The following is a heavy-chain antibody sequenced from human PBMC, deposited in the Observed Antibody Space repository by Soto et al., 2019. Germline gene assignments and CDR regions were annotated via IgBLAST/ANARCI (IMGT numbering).Heavy chain of an antibody. D-gene: IGHD6-13*01. CDR1: GFTFSGYA. J-gene: IGHJ5*02. CDR2: ISGSGGST. Sequence: GGSLRLSCAASGFTFSGYAMSWVRQAPGKGLEWVSAISGSGGSTYYADSVKGRFTISRDNSKNTLYLQMNSLRAEDTAVYYCAKLYSSSWYGSRWFDPWGQGTLVTVSS. CDR3: AKLYSSSWYGSRWFDP. V-gene: IGHV3-23*01.